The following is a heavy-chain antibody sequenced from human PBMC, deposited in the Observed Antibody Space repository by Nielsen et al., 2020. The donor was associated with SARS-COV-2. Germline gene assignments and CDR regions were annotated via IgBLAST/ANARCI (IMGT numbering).Heavy chain of an antibody. Sequence: WIRQPPGKGLEWIGEINHSGSTNYNPSLKSRVTISVDTSKNQFSLKLSSVTAADTAVYYCARVKYDILTGLFRDYYYYYMDVWGKGTTVTVS. D-gene: IGHD3-9*01. CDR3: ARVKYDILTGLFRDYYYYYMDV. CDR2: INHSGST. J-gene: IGHJ6*03. V-gene: IGHV4-34*01.